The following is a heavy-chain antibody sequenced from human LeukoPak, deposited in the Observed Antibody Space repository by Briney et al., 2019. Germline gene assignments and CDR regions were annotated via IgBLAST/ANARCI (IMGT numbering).Heavy chain of an antibody. J-gene: IGHJ5*02. Sequence: GGSLRLSCAASGFTFSSYGMHWVRQAPGKGLEWVAVISYDGSNKYYADSVKGRFTISRDNSKNTLYLQMNSLRAEDTAVYYCAEDRFPYCSGGSCYINWFDPWGQGTLVTVSS. D-gene: IGHD2-15*01. CDR1: GFTFSSYG. CDR3: AEDRFPYCSGGSCYINWFDP. CDR2: ISYDGSNK. V-gene: IGHV3-30*18.